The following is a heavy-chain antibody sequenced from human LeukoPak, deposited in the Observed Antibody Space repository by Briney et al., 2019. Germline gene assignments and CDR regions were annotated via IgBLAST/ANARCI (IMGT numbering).Heavy chain of an antibody. CDR3: AKDPTPGYSSSWYCRD. J-gene: IGHJ4*02. Sequence: GGSLRLSCAASGFTFSSYGMHWVRQAPGKGLEWVAFIRYDGSNKYYADSVKGRFTISRDNSKNTLNLQMNSLRAEGTAVYYCAKDPTPGYSSSWYCRDWGQGTLVTVSS. V-gene: IGHV3-30*02. CDR2: IRYDGSNK. CDR1: GFTFSSYG. D-gene: IGHD6-13*01.